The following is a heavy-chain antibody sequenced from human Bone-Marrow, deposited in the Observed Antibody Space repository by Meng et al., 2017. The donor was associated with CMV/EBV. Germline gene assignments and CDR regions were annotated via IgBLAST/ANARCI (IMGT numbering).Heavy chain of an antibody. CDR3: ARASGYSSGWYRALYYFDY. D-gene: IGHD6-19*01. Sequence: ASVKVSCKASGYTFTSYGISWVRQAPGQGLEWMGWISAYNGNINYAQKLQGRVTMTTDTSTSTAYMELRSLRSDDTAVYYCARASGYSSGWYRALYYFDYWGQGTLVTVPS. V-gene: IGHV1-18*01. J-gene: IGHJ4*02. CDR2: ISAYNGNI. CDR1: GYTFTSYG.